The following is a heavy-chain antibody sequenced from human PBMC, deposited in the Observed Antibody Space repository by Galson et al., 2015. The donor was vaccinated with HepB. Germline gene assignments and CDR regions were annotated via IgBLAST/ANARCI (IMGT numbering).Heavy chain of an antibody. Sequence: SETLSLTCTVSGGSISSYYWSWIRQPPGKGLEWIGYIYYSGSTNYNPSLKSRVTISVDTSKNQFSLKLSSVTAADTAVYYCARTKLPSGHGGGYFDYWGQGTLVTVSS. CDR3: ARTKLPSGHGGGYFDY. J-gene: IGHJ4*02. CDR2: IYYSGST. CDR1: GGSISSYY. D-gene: IGHD1-26*01. V-gene: IGHV4-59*12.